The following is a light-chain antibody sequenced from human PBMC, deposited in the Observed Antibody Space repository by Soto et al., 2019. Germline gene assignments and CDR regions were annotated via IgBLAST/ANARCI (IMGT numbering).Light chain of an antibody. J-gene: IGKJ2*01. CDR3: QQAYTTPYT. CDR1: QRISTN. CDR2: GAS. V-gene: IGKV1-39*01. Sequence: DTQMTQSPSSLSASVGDRVTITCRASQRISTNLNWYQQKPGKAPKLLIYGASTLQSGVPSTFTGSGSGTDFTLTISSLLPEDFAIYYCQQAYTTPYTFGQGTKLEIK.